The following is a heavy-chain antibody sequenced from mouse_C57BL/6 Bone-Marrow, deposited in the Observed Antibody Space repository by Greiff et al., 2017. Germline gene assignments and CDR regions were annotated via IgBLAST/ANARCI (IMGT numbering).Heavy chain of an antibody. Sequence: VQLQQSGGGLVKPGGSLKLSCAASGFTFSSYAMSWVRQTPEKRLEWVATISDGGSYTYYPDNVKGRIPISRDNAKNNLYLQMSHLKSEDTAMYYCAGGDYFDYWGQGTTLTVSS. CDR2: ISDGGSYT. V-gene: IGHV5-4*01. J-gene: IGHJ2*01. CDR1: GFTFSSYA. CDR3: AGGDYFDY.